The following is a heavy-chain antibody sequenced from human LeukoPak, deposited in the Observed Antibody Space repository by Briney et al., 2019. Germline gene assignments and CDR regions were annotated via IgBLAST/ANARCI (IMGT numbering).Heavy chain of an antibody. Sequence: GGSLRLSCAASGFTVSNNYMNWVRPAPGKGLEWVSVIDGGGNTKYADSVKGRFTISRDNSKNTLNLQMNSLRAEDTAVYFCARQWLLRDAFDIWGQGTSVTVSS. J-gene: IGHJ3*02. CDR2: IDGGGNT. CDR1: GFTVSNNY. V-gene: IGHV3-66*04. CDR3: ARQWLLRDAFDI. D-gene: IGHD6-19*01.